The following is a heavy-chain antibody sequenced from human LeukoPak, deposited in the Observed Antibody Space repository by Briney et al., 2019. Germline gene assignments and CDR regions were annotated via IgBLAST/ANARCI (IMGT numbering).Heavy chain of an antibody. V-gene: IGHV4-39*01. D-gene: IGHD2-15*01. J-gene: IGHJ4*02. CDR2: VSRSGTT. CDR1: GGSISSESYY. Sequence: MTSETLSLTCTVSGGSISSESYYWGWIRQPPGKGLEWIGTVSRSGTTSYNPSLRSRFTISVDTSKNQFSLRVTSVTAADTAMYYCARRPDVSGFCSGGSCFPFDDWGRGTLVTVSS. CDR3: ARRPDVSGFCSGGSCFPFDD.